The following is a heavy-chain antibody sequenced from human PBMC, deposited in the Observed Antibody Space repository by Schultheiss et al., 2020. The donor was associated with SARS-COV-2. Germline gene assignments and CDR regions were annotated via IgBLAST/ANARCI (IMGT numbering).Heavy chain of an antibody. D-gene: IGHD6-19*01. J-gene: IGHJ4*02. CDR3: ARGSSGWYKEYYFDY. CDR2: ISSSSRYI. CDR1: GFTFSSYS. Sequence: GGSLRLSCAASGFTFSSYSMNWVRQAPGKGLEWVSSISSSSRYIYYADSVKGRFTISRDNAKNSLYLQMNSLRAEDTAVYYCARGSSGWYKEYYFDYWGQGTLVTVSS. V-gene: IGHV3-21*04.